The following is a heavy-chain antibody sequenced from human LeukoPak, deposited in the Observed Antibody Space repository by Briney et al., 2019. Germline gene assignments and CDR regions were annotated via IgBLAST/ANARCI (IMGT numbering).Heavy chain of an antibody. V-gene: IGHV4-34*01. J-gene: IGHJ4*02. Sequence: KTSETLSLTCAVYGGSFSGYYWSWIRQPPGKGLEWIGEINHSGSTNYNPSLKSRVTISVDTSKNQFSLKLSSVTAADTAVYYCARGRGYYDSSGYYYPTLDYWGQGTLVTVSS. CDR3: ARGRGYYDSSGYYYPTLDY. CDR1: GGSFSGYY. D-gene: IGHD3-22*01. CDR2: INHSGST.